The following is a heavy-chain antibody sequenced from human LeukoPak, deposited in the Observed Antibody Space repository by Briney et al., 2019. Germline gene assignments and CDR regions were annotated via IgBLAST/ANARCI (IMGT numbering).Heavy chain of an antibody. D-gene: IGHD3-10*01. Sequence: SETLSLTCAVSGYSISSGYYWGWIRPPPGKGLEWIGSIYHSGSTYYNPSLKSRVTISVDTSKNQFSLKLSSVTAADTAVYYCARSPGSFDYWGQGTLVTVSP. V-gene: IGHV4-38-2*01. J-gene: IGHJ4*02. CDR1: GYSISSGYY. CDR3: ARSPGSFDY. CDR2: IYHSGST.